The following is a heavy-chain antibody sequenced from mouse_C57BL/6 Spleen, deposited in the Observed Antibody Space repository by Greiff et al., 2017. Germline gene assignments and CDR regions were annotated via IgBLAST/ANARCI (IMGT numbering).Heavy chain of an antibody. CDR1: GYTFTGYW. CDR2: IYPGSGNT. J-gene: IGHJ2*01. D-gene: IGHD4-1*01. CDR3: ARRLGGDY. Sequence: QVQLQQPGAELVKPGASVKMSCTASGYTFTGYWITWVKQRPGQGLEWIGDIYPGSGNTNYNEKFQGKATLTVDTSSSTAYMQLSSLTSEDAAVCDCARRLGGDYWGQGTTLTVSS. V-gene: IGHV1-55*01.